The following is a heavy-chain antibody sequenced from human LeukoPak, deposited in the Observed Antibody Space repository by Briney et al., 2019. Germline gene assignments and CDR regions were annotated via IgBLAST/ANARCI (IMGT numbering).Heavy chain of an antibody. D-gene: IGHD5-18*01. CDR2: IYNSGST. CDR1: GGSISSYY. V-gene: IGHV4-59*08. Sequence: SETLSLTCTVSGGSISSYYWSWIRQPPGKGLEWIGYIYNSGSTNYNPSLKSPVTISVDTSKNQFSLKLSSVTAADTAVYYCARLGYSYGRTPYFDYWGQGTLVTVSS. J-gene: IGHJ4*02. CDR3: ARLGYSYGRTPYFDY.